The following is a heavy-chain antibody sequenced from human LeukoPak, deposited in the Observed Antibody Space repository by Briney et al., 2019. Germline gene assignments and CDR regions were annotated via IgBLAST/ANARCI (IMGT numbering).Heavy chain of an antibody. CDR3: ARGIPSTYYYDSSGYYYFDY. D-gene: IGHD3-22*01. CDR1: GYTFTSYD. CDR2: MNPNSGNT. Sequence: ASVKVSCKASGYTFTSYDINWVRQATGQGLEWMGWMNPNSGNTGYAQKFQGRVTMTRNTSISTAYMELSSLRSEDTAVYYCARGIPSTYYYDSSGYYYFDYWGQGTLVTVSS. J-gene: IGHJ4*02. V-gene: IGHV1-8*01.